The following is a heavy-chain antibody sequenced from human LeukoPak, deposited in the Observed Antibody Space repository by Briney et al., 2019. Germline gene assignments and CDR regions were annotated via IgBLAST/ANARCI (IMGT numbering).Heavy chain of an antibody. V-gene: IGHV3-23*01. CDR1: GFTFSSYA. CDR2: ISGSGGST. J-gene: IGHJ4*02. D-gene: IGHD2/OR15-2a*01. Sequence: GGSLRLSCAASGFTFSSYAMSWVRQAPGKGLEWVSGISGSGGSTYYADSVKGRFTISRDNSNNTLYLQMTSLRAEDTAVYYCAKDQRFALSNYDYWGQGTLVAVSS. CDR3: AKDQRFALSNYDY.